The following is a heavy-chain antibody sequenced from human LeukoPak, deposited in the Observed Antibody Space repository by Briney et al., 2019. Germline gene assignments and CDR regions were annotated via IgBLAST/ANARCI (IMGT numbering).Heavy chain of an antibody. CDR2: ISYDGSNK. CDR1: GFTFSSYA. D-gene: IGHD3-10*01. J-gene: IGHJ6*02. V-gene: IGHV3-30*04. Sequence: HPGGSLRLSCAASGFTFSSYAMHWVRQAPGKGLEWVAVISYDGSNKYYADSVKGRFTISRDNSKNTLYLQMNSLRAEDTAVYYCARDGPPDFISGSYYSSYYYGMDVWGQGPTVTVSS. CDR3: ARDGPPDFISGSYYSSYYYGMDV.